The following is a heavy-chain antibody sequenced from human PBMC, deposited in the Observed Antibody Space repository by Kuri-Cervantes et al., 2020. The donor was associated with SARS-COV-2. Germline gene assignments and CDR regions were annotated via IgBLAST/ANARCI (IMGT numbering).Heavy chain of an antibody. Sequence: GGSLRLSCAASGFIFSNYAMSWVRQAPGKGLVWVSTISHSGSTIHYADSVKGRFTISRDSSKNTLFLRMYSLRGDDTAIYYCAREGYGSGQDFDSWGQGALVTVSS. CDR1: GFIFSNYA. D-gene: IGHD6-25*01. V-gene: IGHV3-23*01. CDR2: ISHSGSTI. CDR3: AREGYGSGQDFDS. J-gene: IGHJ4*02.